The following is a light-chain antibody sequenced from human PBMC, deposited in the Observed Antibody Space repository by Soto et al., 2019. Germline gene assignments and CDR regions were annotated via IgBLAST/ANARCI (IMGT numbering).Light chain of an antibody. CDR2: LGS. V-gene: IGKV2-28*01. Sequence: DIVMTQSPLSLPVTPGEPASISCRSSQSLLHSNGYNYLDWYLQKPGQSPQLLIYLGSNRASGVPDRFSGSGSGTDFTPKISRVEAEDVGVYYCMQALQTPPAFGQGTKV. CDR1: QSLLHSNGYNY. J-gene: IGKJ1*01. CDR3: MQALQTPPA.